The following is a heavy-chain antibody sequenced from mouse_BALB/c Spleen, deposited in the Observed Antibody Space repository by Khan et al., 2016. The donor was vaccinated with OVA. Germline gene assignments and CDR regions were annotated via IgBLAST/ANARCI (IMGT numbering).Heavy chain of an antibody. Sequence: QVQLQQSGAELMKPGASVKISCKATGYTFSSYWIEWVKQRPGHGLEWFGEYLPGSGSTNYNEKFKGKATFTADTSSNTAYMQLNSLTTADSAVYSCTSTCNDRDYFDYWGQGTTLTVSS. CDR2: YLPGSGST. CDR3: TSTCNDRDYFDY. V-gene: IGHV1-9*01. CDR1: GYTFSSYW. D-gene: IGHD2-1*01. J-gene: IGHJ2*01.